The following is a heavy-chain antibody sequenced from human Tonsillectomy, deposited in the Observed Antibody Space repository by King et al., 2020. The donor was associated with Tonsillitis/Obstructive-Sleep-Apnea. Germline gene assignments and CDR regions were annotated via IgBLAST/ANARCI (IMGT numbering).Heavy chain of an antibody. J-gene: IGHJ3*02. CDR1: GGSISSSRYY. V-gene: IGHV4-39*01. CDR3: ARPGIAVTGTWAFDI. D-gene: IGHD6-19*01. Sequence: LQLQESGPGLVKPSETLSLTCTVSGGSISSSRYYWGWIRQPPGKGLEWIGSIYYSGSTYCNPSLKSRDTISVDTSKNQFSLKLSSVTAADTAVYYCARPGIAVTGTWAFDIWGQGTMVTVSS. CDR2: IYYSGST.